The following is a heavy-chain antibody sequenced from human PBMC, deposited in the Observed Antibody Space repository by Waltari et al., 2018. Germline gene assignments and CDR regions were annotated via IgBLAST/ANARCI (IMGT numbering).Heavy chain of an antibody. V-gene: IGHV3-21*01. CDR3: AREGYSYGYDY. Sequence: EVQLVESGGGLVKPGGSLRLSCTATGFTFSSYSMNWVRQAPGKGLEWVSSISSSSSYIYYADSVKGRFTISRDNAKNSLYLQMNSLRAEDTAVYYCAREGYSYGYDYWGQGTLVTVSS. CDR1: GFTFSSYS. D-gene: IGHD5-18*01. CDR2: ISSSSSYI. J-gene: IGHJ4*02.